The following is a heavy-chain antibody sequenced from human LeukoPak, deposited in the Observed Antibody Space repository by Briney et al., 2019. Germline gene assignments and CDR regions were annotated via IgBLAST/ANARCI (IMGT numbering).Heavy chain of an antibody. CDR3: AKRSTIVVDLPYDY. CDR2: ISGSGGST. V-gene: IGHV3-23*01. Sequence: GGSLRLSCAASGFTFSSYAMSWVRQAPGKGLEWVSAISGSGGSTYYADSVKGRFTISRDNSKNTLYLQMNSLRAEDTAVYYCAKRSTIVVDLPYDYWGQGTLVTVSS. J-gene: IGHJ4*02. CDR1: GFTFSSYA. D-gene: IGHD3-22*01.